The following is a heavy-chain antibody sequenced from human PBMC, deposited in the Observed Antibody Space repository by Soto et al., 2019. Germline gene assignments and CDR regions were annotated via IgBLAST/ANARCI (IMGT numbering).Heavy chain of an antibody. D-gene: IGHD5-12*01. CDR3: ARRGHSRGLRHYWYFDL. CDR2: IIPILGIA. V-gene: IGHV1-69*02. CDR1: GGTFSSYT. J-gene: IGHJ2*01. Sequence: QVQLVQSGAEVKKPGSSVKVSCKASGGTFSSYTISWVRQAPGQGLEWMGRIIPILGIANYAQKFQGRVTITADKSTSTAYMELSSLRSEDTAVYYCARRGHSRGLRHYWYFDLWGRGTLVTVSS.